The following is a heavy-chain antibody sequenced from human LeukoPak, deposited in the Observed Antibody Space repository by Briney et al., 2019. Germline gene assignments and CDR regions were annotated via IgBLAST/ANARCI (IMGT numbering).Heavy chain of an antibody. CDR3: ARGAGYSKRSAFDI. CDR2: ISHSGST. Sequence: YPSETLSLTCAVYGGSFSGYYWSWIRLPPGKGLEWNGEISHSGSTNSHSSLRRRVPIPVDTSKTQCSFKLSAVTATDTAVYYCARGAGYSKRSAFDIWRQATKVAVSS. CDR1: GGSFSGYY. D-gene: IGHD6-13*01. V-gene: IGHV4-34*01. J-gene: IGHJ3*02.